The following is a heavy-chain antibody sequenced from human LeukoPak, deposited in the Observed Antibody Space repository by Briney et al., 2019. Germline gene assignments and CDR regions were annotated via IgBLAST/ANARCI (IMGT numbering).Heavy chain of an antibody. CDR3: AKGLRITMIVVVPDAFDI. D-gene: IGHD3-22*01. CDR1: GFPLSSYA. J-gene: IGHJ3*02. Sequence: GGSLRLSCAASGFPLSSYAMSWVRQTPGKGLEWVSATSSSDAGTYYADSVRGRFTISRDNSKNTLYLQMNSLRAEDTAVYYCAKGLRITMIVVVPDAFDIWGQGTMVTVSS. V-gene: IGHV3-23*01. CDR2: TSSSDAGT.